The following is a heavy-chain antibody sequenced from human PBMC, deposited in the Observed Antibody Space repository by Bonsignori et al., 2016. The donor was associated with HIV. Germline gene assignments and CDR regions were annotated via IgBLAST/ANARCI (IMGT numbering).Heavy chain of an antibody. CDR1: GYTFTSYD. V-gene: IGHV1-18*04. D-gene: IGHD6-19*01. CDR2: ISGYDGRT. CDR3: VRDLIAVAGTNY. J-gene: IGHJ4*02. Sequence: ASVKVSCKASGYTFTSYDISWVRQAPGQGLEWMGWISGYDGRTSYAQKFQGRVTMTTDTSTTTAYMELRGLTLDDTAIYYCVRDLIAVAGTNYWGQGTVVTVSS.